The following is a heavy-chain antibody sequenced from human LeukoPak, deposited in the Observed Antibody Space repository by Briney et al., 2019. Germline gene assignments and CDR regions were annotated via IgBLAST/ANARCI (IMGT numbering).Heavy chain of an antibody. Sequence: PGRSLRLSCAASGFTFSSYAMHWVRPAPGKGLEWVAVISYDGSNKYYADSVKGRFTISRDNSKNTLYLQMNSLRAEDTAVYYCARGYYGSGYYSDYWGQGTLVTVSS. D-gene: IGHD3-10*01. CDR3: ARGYYGSGYYSDY. V-gene: IGHV3-30-3*01. CDR1: GFTFSSYA. CDR2: ISYDGSNK. J-gene: IGHJ4*02.